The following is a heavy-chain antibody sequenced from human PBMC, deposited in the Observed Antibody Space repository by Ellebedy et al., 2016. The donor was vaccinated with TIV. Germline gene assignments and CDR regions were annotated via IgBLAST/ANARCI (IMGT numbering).Heavy chain of an antibody. CDR3: ARVRGPHNKNWFDP. D-gene: IGHD1-14*01. CDR2: GHYRGST. V-gene: IGHV4-61*01. Sequence: SETLSLTCTVSGGSVSGGNYYWSWLRQPPGKRLEWIGYGHYRGSTNYNPSLKSRVTLSIDTSKNQFSLNLSSVTAADTAVYYCARVRGPHNKNWFDPWGQGTQVTVSS. J-gene: IGHJ5*02. CDR1: GGSVSGGNYY.